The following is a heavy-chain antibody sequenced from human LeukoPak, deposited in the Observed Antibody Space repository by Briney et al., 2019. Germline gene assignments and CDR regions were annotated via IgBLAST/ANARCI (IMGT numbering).Heavy chain of an antibody. J-gene: IGHJ5*02. V-gene: IGHV4-34*01. CDR2: INHSGST. Sequence: PSETLSLTCAVYGGSFSGYYWSWIRQPPGKGLEWIGEINHSGSTNYNPSLKSRVTISVDTSKNQFSLKLSSVTAADTAVYYCARGGDIVVVPAYEFGPWGQGTLVTVSS. CDR1: GGSFSGYY. CDR3: ARGGDIVVVPAYEFGP. D-gene: IGHD2-2*01.